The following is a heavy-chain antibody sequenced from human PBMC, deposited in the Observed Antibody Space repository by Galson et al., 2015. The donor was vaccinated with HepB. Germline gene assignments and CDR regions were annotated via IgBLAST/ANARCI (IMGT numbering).Heavy chain of an antibody. D-gene: IGHD2/OR15-2a*01. J-gene: IGHJ4*02. V-gene: IGHV3-74*01. CDR3: VRAIGLDFDY. CDR2: INSDESST. CDR1: GFTFSSSW. Sequence: SLRLSGAASGFTFSSSWMHWVRQAPGEGLVWVSRINSDESSTSYADSVKGRFTIARDNGKNTLYLQMNSLRAEDTAVYYCVRAIGLDFDYWGQGTLVTVSS.